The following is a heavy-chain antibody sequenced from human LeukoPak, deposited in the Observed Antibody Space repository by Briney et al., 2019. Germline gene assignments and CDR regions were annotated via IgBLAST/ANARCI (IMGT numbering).Heavy chain of an antibody. J-gene: IGHJ4*02. CDR1: GFTFNTYG. CDR3: ARDQSPKWGSGERYFDY. CDR2: MRSDGSDM. V-gene: IGHV3-33*01. D-gene: IGHD7-27*01. Sequence: PGGSLRLSCEASGFTFNTYGMHWVRQAPGKGLEWVAVMRSDGSDMYYADSVKGRFTISRDNSKNTLYLQMNSLRAEDTAVYYCARDQSPKWGSGERYFDYWGQGTLVTVSS.